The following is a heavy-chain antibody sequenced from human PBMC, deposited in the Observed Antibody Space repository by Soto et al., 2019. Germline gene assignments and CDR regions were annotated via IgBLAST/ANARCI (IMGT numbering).Heavy chain of an antibody. Sequence: QVQLVQSGAEVRQPASSVKVSCKTSGGTFSSYAISWVRQAPGQGLEWMGGIVPIVGTTTYAQKSQGRVTITADDATSTAYMHLSRLTSAATPVYSCLRVVAIPGYPAHWGQGPLVTVSS. J-gene: IGHJ4*02. CDR3: LRVVAIPGYPAH. D-gene: IGHD5-12*01. CDR1: GGTFSSYA. CDR2: IVPIVGTT. V-gene: IGHV1-69*12.